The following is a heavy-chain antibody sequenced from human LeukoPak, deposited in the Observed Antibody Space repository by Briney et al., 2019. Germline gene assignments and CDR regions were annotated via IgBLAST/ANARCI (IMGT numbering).Heavy chain of an antibody. CDR1: GYTFTSYG. Sequence: GASVKVSRKASGYTFTSYGITWVRQAPGQGLEWMGWISAYNGDTNYAQKLQGRVTMTTDTSTSTAYMELRSLRSDDTAVYYCASLKNYYDSSGNLVTDAFDIWGQGTMVTVSS. J-gene: IGHJ3*02. CDR2: ISAYNGDT. D-gene: IGHD3-22*01. CDR3: ASLKNYYDSSGNLVTDAFDI. V-gene: IGHV1-18*01.